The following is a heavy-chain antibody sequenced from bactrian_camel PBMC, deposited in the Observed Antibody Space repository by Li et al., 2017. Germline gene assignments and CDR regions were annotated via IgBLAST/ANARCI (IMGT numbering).Heavy chain of an antibody. Sequence: VQLVESGGGSVQAGGFVRLSCAASGFTFSMYPMSWVRQAPGKGLEWVSTINSGGGTAYYADSVKGHFTISRDNAKNTVYLQMNSLKSTDTALYFCATDPYAYWGQGTQVTVS. CDR3: ATDPYAY. CDR2: INSGGGTA. J-gene: IGHJ4*01. CDR1: GFTFSMYP. V-gene: IGHV3S35*01.